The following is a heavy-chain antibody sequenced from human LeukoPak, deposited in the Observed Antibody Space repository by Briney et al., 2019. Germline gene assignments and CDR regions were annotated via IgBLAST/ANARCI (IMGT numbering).Heavy chain of an antibody. CDR3: AKSHASIWNVYDY. CDR1: GFTFSGYA. Sequence: SGGSLRLSCAASGFTFSGYAMSWVRLAPGGGREWVSAITAGGDSTYYAESVKGRFTISRDNLKNMVFLQMSTLRAEDTAIYYCAKSHASIWNVYDYWGQGTLVTVSS. CDR2: ITAGGDST. J-gene: IGHJ4*02. D-gene: IGHD6-13*01. V-gene: IGHV3-23*01.